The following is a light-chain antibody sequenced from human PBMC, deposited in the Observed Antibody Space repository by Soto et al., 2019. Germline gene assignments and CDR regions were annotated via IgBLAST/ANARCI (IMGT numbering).Light chain of an antibody. J-gene: IGKJ2*01. CDR2: GAF. CDR1: QSISSN. CDR3: QQYNNWPYT. Sequence: EIVMTQSPATLSVSPGERATLSCRATQSISSNLAWYQQKPGQAPRLLIYGAFTRATGIPARFSGSGSGTEFTLTISSLQSEDFAVYYCQQYNNWPYTFGQGTKVEIK. V-gene: IGKV3-15*01.